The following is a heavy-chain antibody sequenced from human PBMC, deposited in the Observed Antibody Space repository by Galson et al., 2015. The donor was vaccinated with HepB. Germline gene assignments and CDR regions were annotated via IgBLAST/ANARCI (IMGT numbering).Heavy chain of an antibody. CDR1: GFTFSSYA. CDR2: MSGNTGDT. Sequence: SLRLSCAASGFTFSSYAMGWVRQAPGKGLEYVSAMSGNTGDTYYADSVKGRFTIPRDNSKNTLYLQMNSLRAEDTAVYYCAKRGPGYCSSTTCYKSFDYWSQGTQVTVSS. D-gene: IGHD2-2*02. J-gene: IGHJ4*02. CDR3: AKRGPGYCSSTTCYKSFDY. V-gene: IGHV3-23*01.